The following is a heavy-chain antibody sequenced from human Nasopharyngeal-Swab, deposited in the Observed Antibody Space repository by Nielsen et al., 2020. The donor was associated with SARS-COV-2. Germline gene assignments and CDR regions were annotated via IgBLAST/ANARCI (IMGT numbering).Heavy chain of an antibody. Sequence: GESLKISCAASGFTFDDYTMHWVRQAPGKGLEWASLISWDGGITYYADSVKGRFTISRDNSKNSLFLQMNSLRTEDTALYYCAKGLDSSSSGSDYWGQGTLVTVSS. J-gene: IGHJ4*02. CDR2: ISWDGGIT. D-gene: IGHD6-6*01. V-gene: IGHV3-43*01. CDR3: AKGLDSSSSGSDY. CDR1: GFTFDDYT.